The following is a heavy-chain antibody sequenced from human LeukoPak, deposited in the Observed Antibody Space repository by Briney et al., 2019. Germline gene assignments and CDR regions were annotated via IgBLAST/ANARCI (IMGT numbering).Heavy chain of an antibody. CDR2: IYYSGSA. CDR3: ARVAYSGYDYRGYFDY. CDR1: GGSISTYY. J-gene: IGHJ4*02. V-gene: IGHV4-59*12. Sequence: PSETLSLTCTVSGGSISTYYWSWLRQPPGKGLEGIGYIYYSGSANYNPSLKSRVTISVDTSKNQFSLKLSSVTAADTAVFYCARVAYSGYDYRGYFDYWGQGTLVTVSS. D-gene: IGHD5-12*01.